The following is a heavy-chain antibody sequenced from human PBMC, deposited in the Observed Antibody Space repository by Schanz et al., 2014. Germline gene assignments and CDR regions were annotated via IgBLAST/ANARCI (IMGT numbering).Heavy chain of an antibody. CDR1: GYTFTSYS. D-gene: IGHD5-12*01. V-gene: IGHV1-3*01. CDR2: INVGNGNM. J-gene: IGHJ3*02. CDR3: ARGGGPEDVFDI. Sequence: QVQLVQSGAEVKKPGASVKVSCTASGYTFTSYSIHWVRQAPGQGLEWMGWINVGNGNMKYSQKFQGRVTITRDTSASTAYMELSSLRSDDTAVYYCARGGGPEDVFDIWGQGTILTVSS.